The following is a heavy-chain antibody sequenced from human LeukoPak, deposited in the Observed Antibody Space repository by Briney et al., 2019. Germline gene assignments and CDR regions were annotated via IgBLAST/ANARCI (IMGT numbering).Heavy chain of an antibody. CDR2: INPSAGSA. D-gene: IGHD6-19*01. CDR1: GYTFTGYY. Sequence: ASVKVSCKASGYTFTGYYMHWVRQAPGQGLEWMGIINPSAGSATYAQKFQDRVTMTTDTSTSTVYMELSSLRSDDTAVYYCTRDIEGAIVGSGWYCSFDYWGQGTLVTVSS. J-gene: IGHJ4*02. CDR3: TRDIEGAIVGSGWYCSFDY. V-gene: IGHV1-46*01.